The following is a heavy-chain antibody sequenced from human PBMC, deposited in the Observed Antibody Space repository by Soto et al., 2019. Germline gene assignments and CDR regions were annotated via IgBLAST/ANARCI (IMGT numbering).Heavy chain of an antibody. D-gene: IGHD2-21*01. CDR3: ARKVVGSTSRPDYWYFEL. Sequence: DVQLLESGGDSVQPGGSVRLSCAGSGFTFINYAMNWVRQAPGKGLAWVSTISGGGDATFFADSVRGRFTFSRDNSKNTVTLQMNSLGVDDTAVYYCARKVVGSTSRPDYWYFELWGRGTLVTVSS. J-gene: IGHJ2*01. V-gene: IGHV3-23*01. CDR2: ISGGGDAT. CDR1: GFTFINYA.